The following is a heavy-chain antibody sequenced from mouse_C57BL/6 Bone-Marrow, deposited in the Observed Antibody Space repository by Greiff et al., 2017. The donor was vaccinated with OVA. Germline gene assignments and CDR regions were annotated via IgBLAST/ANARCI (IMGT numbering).Heavy chain of an antibody. J-gene: IGHJ1*03. V-gene: IGHV1-52*01. Sequence: QVQLKQPGAELVRPGSSVKLSCKASGYTFTSYWMHWVKQRPIQGLEWIGNIDPSDSETHYNQKFKDKATLTVDKSSSTAYMQLSSLTSEDSAVYYCARGGPYGSSWYFDVWGTGTTVTVSS. CDR2: IDPSDSET. D-gene: IGHD1-1*01. CDR3: ARGGPYGSSWYFDV. CDR1: GYTFTSYW.